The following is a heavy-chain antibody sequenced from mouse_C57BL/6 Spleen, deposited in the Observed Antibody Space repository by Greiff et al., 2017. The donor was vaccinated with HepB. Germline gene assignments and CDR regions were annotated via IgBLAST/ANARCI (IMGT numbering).Heavy chain of an antibody. Sequence: DVHLVESGGDLVKPGGSLKLSCAASGFTFSSYGMSWVRQTPDKRLEWVATISSGGSYTYYPDSVKGRFTISRDNAKNTLYLQMSSLKSEDTAMYYCARHLLCDGYLEYYFDYWGQGTTLTVSS. V-gene: IGHV5-6*01. CDR2: ISSGGSYT. D-gene: IGHD2-3*01. J-gene: IGHJ2*01. CDR3: ARHLLCDGYLEYYFDY. CDR1: GFTFSSYG.